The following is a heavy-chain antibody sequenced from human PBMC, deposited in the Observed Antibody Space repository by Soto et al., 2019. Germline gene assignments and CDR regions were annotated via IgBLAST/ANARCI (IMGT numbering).Heavy chain of an antibody. V-gene: IGHV1-8*01. CDR3: ARASSPYYDFWSGYSLLDYGMDV. D-gene: IGHD3-3*01. J-gene: IGHJ6*02. CDR1: GYTFTSYD. CDR2: MNPNSGNT. Sequence: ASVKVSCKASGYTFTSYDINWVRQATGQGLEWMGWMNPNSGNTGYAQKFQGRVTMTRNTSISTAYMELSSLRSEDTAVYYCARASSPYYDFWSGYSLLDYGMDVWGQGTTVTVYS.